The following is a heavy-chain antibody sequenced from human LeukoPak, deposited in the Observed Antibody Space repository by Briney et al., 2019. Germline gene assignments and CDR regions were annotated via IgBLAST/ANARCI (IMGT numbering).Heavy chain of an antibody. CDR1: GYTLTELS. CDR2: FDPEDGET. Sequence: ASVKVSCKVSGYTLTELSMHWVRQAPGKGLEWMGGFDPEDGETIYAQKFQGRVTMTEDTSTDTAYTELSSLRSEDTAVYYCARGGIWFGELLYQDYYGMDVWGQGTTVTVSS. V-gene: IGHV1-24*01. CDR3: ARGGIWFGELLYQDYYGMDV. D-gene: IGHD3-10*01. J-gene: IGHJ6*02.